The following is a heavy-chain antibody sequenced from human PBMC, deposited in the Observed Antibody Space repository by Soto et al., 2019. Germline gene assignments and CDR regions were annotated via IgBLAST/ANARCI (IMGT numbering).Heavy chain of an antibody. J-gene: IGHJ4*02. D-gene: IGHD3-9*01. CDR3: ATGRYYDILTGYSPFNY. CDR1: GYTLTELS. CDR2: FDPEDGET. Sequence: ASVKVSCKVSGYTLTELSMHWVRQAPGKGLEWMGGFDPEDGETIYAQKFQGRVTMTEDTSTDTAYMELSSLRSEDTAVYYCATGRYYDILTGYSPFNYWGQGNLVTVSS. V-gene: IGHV1-24*01.